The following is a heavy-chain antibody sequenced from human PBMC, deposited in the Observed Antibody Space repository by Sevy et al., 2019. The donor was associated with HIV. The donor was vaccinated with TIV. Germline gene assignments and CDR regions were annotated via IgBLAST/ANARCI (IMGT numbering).Heavy chain of an antibody. J-gene: IGHJ4*02. CDR2: FDPEDGDPEDGKT. Sequence: ASVKVSCKVSGYTLTKLSMHWVRQTPGKGLEWMTTFDPEDGDPEDGKTIYAQKFLGRVTMTEDTSTDTAYMELSSLRSEDTAVYYCETTKDYYDSSGYPFDSWGQGTLVTVSS. V-gene: IGHV1-24*01. D-gene: IGHD3-22*01. CDR3: ETTKDYYDSSGYPFDS. CDR1: GYTLTKLS.